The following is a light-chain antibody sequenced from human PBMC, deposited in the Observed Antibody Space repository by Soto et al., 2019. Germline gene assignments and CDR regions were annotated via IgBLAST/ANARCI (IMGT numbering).Light chain of an antibody. V-gene: IGLV2-23*02. CDR3: CSYAGSTSLV. J-gene: IGLJ2*01. CDR2: EVI. Sequence: QSVLTQPASVSGSPGQSITISRTGSRSDVGSYNLVSWYQQHPGKAPKVIIYEVIKRPSGVSNRFSGSKSGNTASLTISGLQAEDEADYYCCSYAGSTSLVFGGGTKVTVL. CDR1: RSDVGSYNL.